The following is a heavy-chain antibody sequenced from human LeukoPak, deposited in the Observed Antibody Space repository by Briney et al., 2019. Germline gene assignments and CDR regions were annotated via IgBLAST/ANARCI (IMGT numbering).Heavy chain of an antibody. J-gene: IGHJ4*02. V-gene: IGHV3-7*03. Sequence: GRSLRLSCAASGFTFSSYWMSWVRQAPGKGLEWVANIKQDGSEKYYVDSVKGRFTISRDNAKNSLYLQMNSLRAEDTAVYYCAREEYSSGWIDFDYWGQGTLVTVSS. CDR3: AREEYSSGWIDFDY. CDR2: IKQDGSEK. D-gene: IGHD6-19*01. CDR1: GFTFSSYW.